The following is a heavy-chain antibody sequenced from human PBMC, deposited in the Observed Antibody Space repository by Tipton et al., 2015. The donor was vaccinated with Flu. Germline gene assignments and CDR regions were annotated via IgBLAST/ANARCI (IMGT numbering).Heavy chain of an antibody. CDR2: IWYDGSNK. CDR3: ARADGVWKSPPDY. J-gene: IGHJ4*02. D-gene: IGHD3-16*01. Sequence: SLRLSCAASGFTFSSYGMHWVRQAPGKGLEWVAVIWYDGSNKYYADSVKGRFTISRDNSKNTLYLQMNSLRAEDTAVYYCARADGVWKSPPDYWGQGTLVTVSS. CDR1: GFTFSSYG. V-gene: IGHV3-33*01.